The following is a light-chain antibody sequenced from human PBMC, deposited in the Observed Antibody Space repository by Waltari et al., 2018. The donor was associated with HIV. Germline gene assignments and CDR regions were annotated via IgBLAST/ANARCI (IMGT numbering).Light chain of an antibody. Sequence: QLVLTQSPSAPPPLAASVKLTCTLRSGHCRYPRPAHQQQPEKGPRYLMKLNSDGSHSKGDGIPDRFSGSSSGAERYLTISSLQSEDEADYYCQTWDTGIQVFGGGTKLTVL. V-gene: IGLV4-69*01. CDR3: QTWDTGIQV. CDR2: LNSDGSH. J-gene: IGLJ3*02. CDR1: SGHCRYP.